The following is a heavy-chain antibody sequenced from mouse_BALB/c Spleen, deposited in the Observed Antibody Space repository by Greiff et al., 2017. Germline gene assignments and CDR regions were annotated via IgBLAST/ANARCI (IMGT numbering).Heavy chain of an antibody. Sequence: EVQLQESGPELMKPGASVKISCKASGYSFTSYYMHWVKQSHGKSLEWIGYIDPFNGGTSYNQKFKGKATLTVDKSSSTAYMHLSSLTSEDSAVYYCARYPITTVDYWGQGTTLTVSS. CDR1: GYSFTSYY. V-gene: IGHV1S135*01. D-gene: IGHD1-1*01. CDR3: ARYPITTVDY. CDR2: IDPFNGGT. J-gene: IGHJ2*01.